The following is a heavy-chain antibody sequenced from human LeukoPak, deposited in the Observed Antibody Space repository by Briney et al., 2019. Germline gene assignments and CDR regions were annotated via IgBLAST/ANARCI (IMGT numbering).Heavy chain of an antibody. CDR2: IYYSGTT. J-gene: IGHJ4*02. Sequence: PPETLSLTCTVSGGSISSYYWSWIRQPPGKGLEWIGYIYYSGTTNYNPSLKSRVTISVDTSKNQFSLKLSPVTAADTAVYYCARGVYIAAAQYAYWGQGTLVTVSS. D-gene: IGHD6-13*01. CDR3: ARGVYIAAAQYAY. V-gene: IGHV4-59*01. CDR1: GGSISSYY.